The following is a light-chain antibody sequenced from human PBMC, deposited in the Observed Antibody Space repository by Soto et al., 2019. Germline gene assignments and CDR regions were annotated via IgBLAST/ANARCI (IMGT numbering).Light chain of an antibody. J-gene: IGKJ1*01. CDR1: QSVSSSY. CDR2: GAS. V-gene: IGKV3-20*01. Sequence: EIVLTHSPGTLSLSPGGRATLSCRASQSVSSSYLAWYQQKPGQAPRLVIYGASSRATGIPDRFSGSGSGTDFTLTISRLEPEDFAVYYCQQYGSSRWTFGQGTKVDIK. CDR3: QQYGSSRWT.